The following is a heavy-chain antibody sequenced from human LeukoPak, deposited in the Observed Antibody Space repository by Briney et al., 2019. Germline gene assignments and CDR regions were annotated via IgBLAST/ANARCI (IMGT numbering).Heavy chain of an antibody. D-gene: IGHD2-21*01. V-gene: IGHV3-33*06. CDR3: AKDVV. CDR2: IWYDGTNK. J-gene: IGHJ4*02. CDR1: GFTVSSNY. Sequence: QPGXSLRLSCAASGFTVSSNYMSWVRQAPGKGLEWVALIWYDGTNKYYADSVKGRFTISRDNSKNTLYLQMNSLRAEDTAVYYCAKDVVRGQGTLVTVSS.